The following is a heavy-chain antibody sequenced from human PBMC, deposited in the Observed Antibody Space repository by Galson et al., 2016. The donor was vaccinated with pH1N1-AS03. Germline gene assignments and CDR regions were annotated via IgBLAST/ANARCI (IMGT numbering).Heavy chain of an antibody. J-gene: IGHJ6*02. Sequence: LSLTCTVSGGAIKSDYWSWIRQSPGKGLAWIGNAHYSGSANYNPSLKSRIIISLDMSNSQFSLRLASVTAADTAVYYCAREGVVPSSVDDYYSGMDVWGPGTRVIVSS. V-gene: IGHV4-59*01. CDR2: AHYSGSA. CDR3: AREGVVPSSVDDYYSGMDV. D-gene: IGHD5/OR15-5a*01. CDR1: GGAIKSDY.